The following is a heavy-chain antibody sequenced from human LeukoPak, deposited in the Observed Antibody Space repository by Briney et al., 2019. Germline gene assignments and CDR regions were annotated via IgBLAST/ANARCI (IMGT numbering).Heavy chain of an antibody. Sequence: GRPLRLSCAASGFRFSSYTMHWVRQAPDKGREGVADISYDGSNKYHADAVKGRFTISRDNSKNTLYVQMNSLRAEDTAVYYCARGGYYDSSGFRIDHWGQGTLVTVCS. CDR3: ARGGYYDSSGFRIDH. J-gene: IGHJ4*02. CDR1: GFRFSSYT. V-gene: IGHV3-30-3*01. D-gene: IGHD3-22*01. CDR2: ISYDGSNK.